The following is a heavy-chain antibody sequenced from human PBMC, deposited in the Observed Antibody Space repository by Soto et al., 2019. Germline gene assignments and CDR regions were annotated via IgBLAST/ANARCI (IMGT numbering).Heavy chain of an antibody. V-gene: IGHV3-74*01. D-gene: IGHD3-22*01. Sequence: GGSLRLSCAASGFTFSSYWMHWVRQAPGKELVWVSRINSDGSSTSYADSVKGRFTISRDNAKNTLYLQMNSLRAEDTAVYYCARGGSYYDSKNYFDYWGQGTLVTVSS. CDR3: ARGGSYYDSKNYFDY. CDR1: GFTFSSYW. J-gene: IGHJ4*02. CDR2: INSDGSST.